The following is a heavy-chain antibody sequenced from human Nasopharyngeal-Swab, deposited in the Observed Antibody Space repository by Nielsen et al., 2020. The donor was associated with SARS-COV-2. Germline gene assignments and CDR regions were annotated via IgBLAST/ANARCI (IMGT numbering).Heavy chain of an antibody. V-gene: IGHV1-69*13. D-gene: IGHD3-10*01. CDR2: IIPIFGTA. Sequence: SSVNFSCKASRFTFSSYAISWVRQSPGQGLAWMVGIIPIFGTANYAQKFQGRVTITADESTSTAYMELSSLRSEDTAVYYCARDGDYYYYMDVWGKGTTVTVSS. J-gene: IGHJ6*03. CDR1: RFTFSSYA. CDR3: ARDGDYYYYMDV.